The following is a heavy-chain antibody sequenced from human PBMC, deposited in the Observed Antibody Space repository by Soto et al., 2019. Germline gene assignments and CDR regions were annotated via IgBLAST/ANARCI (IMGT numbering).Heavy chain of an antibody. J-gene: IGHJ4*02. D-gene: IGHD2-15*01. Sequence: GGSLRLSCAAAGFTFSSFAMSWVRQAPGKGLEWVSAISSGGDTTSYADSLKGRFTISRDNSKSTLYLQMNSLRVEDTAVYYCAKGRESSGAYRPFDYWGQGTLVTVS. CDR1: GFTFSSFA. CDR3: AKGRESSGAYRPFDY. CDR2: ISSGGDTT. V-gene: IGHV3-23*01.